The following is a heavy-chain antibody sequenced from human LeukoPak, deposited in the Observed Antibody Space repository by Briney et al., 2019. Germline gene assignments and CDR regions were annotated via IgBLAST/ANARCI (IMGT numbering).Heavy chain of an antibody. CDR3: VRGIEYHNWFDP. D-gene: IGHD5-12*01. CDR2: VSYTGTA. Sequence: SEPLSLTCSVSGGSISSYYWNWIRQAPGKGLEWIGFVSYTGTASYSPSLKGRVTISVATSKNQFSLKLTSVTAADTAVYYCVRGIEYHNWFDPWGQGTPGHRLL. CDR1: GGSISSYY. J-gene: IGHJ5*02. V-gene: IGHV4-59*01.